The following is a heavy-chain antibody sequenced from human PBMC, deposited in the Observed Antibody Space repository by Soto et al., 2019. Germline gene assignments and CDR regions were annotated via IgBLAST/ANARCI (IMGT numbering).Heavy chain of an antibody. CDR1: GFTLSDYD. Sequence: PGGSLSLSCVASGFTLSDYDVDWVRQAPGKGLEWVGRTRDKPNSYTTEYAASVEGRFTISRDDSKNSLYLQLNSLNTEDTAVYYCGRGGYRHYSAYYYYALDVWGQGTTVTVSS. D-gene: IGHD4-4*01. J-gene: IGHJ6*02. CDR3: GRGGYRHYSAYYYYALDV. CDR2: TRDKPNSYTT. V-gene: IGHV3-72*01.